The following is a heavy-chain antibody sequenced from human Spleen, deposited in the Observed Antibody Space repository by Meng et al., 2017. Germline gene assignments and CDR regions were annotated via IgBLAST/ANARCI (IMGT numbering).Heavy chain of an antibody. CDR3: AKQWELGDY. CDR1: GFTFRSYG. CDR2: ISGSGGST. V-gene: IGHV3-23*01. Sequence: GGSLRLSCAASGFTFRSYGMSWVRQAPGKGLEWVSAISGSGGSTYYADSVKGRFTITRDNSKNTLYLQMNSLRAEDTAVYYCAKQWELGDYWGQGTLVTVSS. D-gene: IGHD1-26*01. J-gene: IGHJ4*02.